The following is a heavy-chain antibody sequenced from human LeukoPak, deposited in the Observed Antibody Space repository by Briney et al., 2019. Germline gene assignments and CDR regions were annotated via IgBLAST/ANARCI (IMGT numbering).Heavy chain of an antibody. Sequence: SVKVSCKASGGTFSSYAISWVRQAPGQGLEWMGRIIPILGIANYAQKFQGRVTITADKSTSTAYMELSSLRSEDTAVYYCARAEVRWFGELLSSGNNWFDPWGQGTLVTVSS. CDR3: ARAEVRWFGELLSSGNNWFDP. CDR2: IIPILGIA. CDR1: GGTFSSYA. V-gene: IGHV1-69*04. D-gene: IGHD3-10*01. J-gene: IGHJ5*02.